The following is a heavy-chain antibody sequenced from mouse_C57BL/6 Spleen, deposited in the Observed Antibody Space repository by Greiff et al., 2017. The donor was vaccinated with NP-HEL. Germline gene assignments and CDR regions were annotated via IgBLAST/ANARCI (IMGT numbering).Heavy chain of an antibody. Sequence: VQLQQSGAELVKPGASVKISCKASGYAFSSYWMNWVKQRPGKGLEWIGQIYPGDGDTNYNGKFKGKATLTADKSSSTAYMQLSSLTSEDSAVYFCARLYYYGSSYYFVYWGQGTTLTVSS. D-gene: IGHD1-1*01. J-gene: IGHJ2*01. CDR1: GYAFSSYW. CDR2: IYPGDGDT. CDR3: ARLYYYGSSYYFVY. V-gene: IGHV1-80*01.